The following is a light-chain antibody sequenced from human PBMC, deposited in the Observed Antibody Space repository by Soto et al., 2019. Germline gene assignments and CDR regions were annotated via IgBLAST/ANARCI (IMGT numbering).Light chain of an antibody. J-gene: IGKJ4*01. CDR1: QGISNF. V-gene: IGKV1-27*01. CDR3: QRYDSVPFT. CDR2: GAS. Sequence: IQMTQSPSSLSTSLGDRVTITCRASQGISNFLAWYQQKPGKVPSLLIYGASTLQSGVPSQFSGSGSGTDFTLAISNVQPEDVATYYCQRYDSVPFTFGGGTKVDIK.